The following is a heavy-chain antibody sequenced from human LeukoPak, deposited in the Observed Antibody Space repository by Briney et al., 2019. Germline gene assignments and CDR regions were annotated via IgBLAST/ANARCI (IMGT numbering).Heavy chain of an antibody. CDR2: IKQDGSEK. J-gene: IGHJ5*02. CDR1: GFTFSSYA. V-gene: IGHV3-7*01. CDR3: ARVWPGHAGWFDP. Sequence: GGSLRLSCAASGFTFSSYAMSWVRQAPGKGLEWVANIKQDGSEKYYVDSVKGRFTISRDNAKNSLYLQMNSLRAEDTAVYYCARVWPGHAGWFDPWGQGTLVTVSS.